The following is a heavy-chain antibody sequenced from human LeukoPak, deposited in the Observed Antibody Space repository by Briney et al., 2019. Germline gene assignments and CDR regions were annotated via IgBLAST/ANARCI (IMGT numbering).Heavy chain of an antibody. CDR2: ISSSGSTI. CDR1: GFTFSRYE. V-gene: IGHV3-48*03. D-gene: IGHD3-10*01. CDR3: ARDGDTMVRGVYYYYGMDV. J-gene: IGHJ6*04. Sequence: PGGSLRLSCAASGFTFSRYEMNWVRQAPGKGLEWVSYISSSGSTIYYADSVKGRFTISRDNAKNSLYLQMNSLRAEDTAVYYCARDGDTMVRGVYYYYGMDVWGEATTVTVSS.